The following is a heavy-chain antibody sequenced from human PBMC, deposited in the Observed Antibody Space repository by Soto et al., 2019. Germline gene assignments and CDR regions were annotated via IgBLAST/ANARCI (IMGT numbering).Heavy chain of an antibody. V-gene: IGHV4-39*01. CDR3: ARLPSRHWVDN. CDR2: MYYNVAT. J-gene: IGHJ5*02. Sequence: SETLSLTCIVSGSSTSRRGYDWGWIREPLGHGLERMASMYYNVATYYNPSLRRRVTISVDTSANQFSLKLSSVTAAATAAYYCARLPSRHWVDNWGQGTLVTVSS. CDR1: GSSTSRRGYD.